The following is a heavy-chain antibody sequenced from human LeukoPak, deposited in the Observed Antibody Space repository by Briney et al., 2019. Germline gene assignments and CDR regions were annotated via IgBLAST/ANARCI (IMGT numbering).Heavy chain of an antibody. CDR1: GFPFSKHY. V-gene: IGHV3-74*01. J-gene: IGHJ4*02. CDR2: ISSDGSNT. Sequence: GGSLSLSCAVNGFPFSKHYMHWVRQAPRKGQVWVSRISSDGSNTNYADSVKGQFTISRHNAKNTLYLQMNSLRGEDTAVYYCLRVPYWGQGALVTVSS. CDR3: LRVPY.